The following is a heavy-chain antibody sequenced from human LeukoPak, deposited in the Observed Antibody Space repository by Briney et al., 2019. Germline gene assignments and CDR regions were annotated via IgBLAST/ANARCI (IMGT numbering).Heavy chain of an antibody. CDR2: ISFNGDNT. CDR3: ARSTGYCSGGSCYSDY. Sequence: GGFLRLSCAASGFTFSDYVMHWVRQAPGKGLEYVSGISFNGDNTYYANSVKGRFTISRDNSKNTLYLQMDSLRAEDMAVYYCARSTGYCSGGSCYSDYWGQGTLVTVSS. D-gene: IGHD2-15*01. J-gene: IGHJ4*02. V-gene: IGHV3-64*01. CDR1: GFTFSDYV.